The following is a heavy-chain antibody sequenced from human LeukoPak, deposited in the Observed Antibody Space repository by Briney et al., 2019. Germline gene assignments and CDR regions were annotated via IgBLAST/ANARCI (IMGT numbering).Heavy chain of an antibody. J-gene: IGHJ4*02. CDR1: GGSISSYY. CDR2: IYYSGST. Sequence: KPSETLSLTCTVSGGSISSYYWSWIRQPPGKGLEWIAYIYYSGSTNYNPSLKSRVTISVDTSKNQFSLKMSSVTAADTAVYYCARTTRYYDSGGCFDFWGQGTLVTVSS. D-gene: IGHD3-22*01. V-gene: IGHV4-59*08. CDR3: ARTTRYYDSGGCFDF.